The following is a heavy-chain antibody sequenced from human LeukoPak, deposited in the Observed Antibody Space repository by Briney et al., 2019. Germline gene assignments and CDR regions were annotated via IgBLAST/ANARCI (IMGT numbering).Heavy chain of an antibody. CDR3: ARALLGTVTTSDY. CDR2: IYYSGST. D-gene: IGHD4-17*01. Sequence: SETLSLTCTVSGGSISSSSYYWGWIRQPPGKGLEWIGDIYYSGSTNYNPSLKSRVTISVDTSKNQFSLKLRSVTAADTAVYYCARALLGTVTTSDYWGQGTLVTVSS. J-gene: IGHJ4*02. V-gene: IGHV4-61*05. CDR1: GGSISSSSYY.